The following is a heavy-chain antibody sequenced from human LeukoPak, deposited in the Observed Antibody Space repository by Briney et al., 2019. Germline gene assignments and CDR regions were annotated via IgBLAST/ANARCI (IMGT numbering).Heavy chain of an antibody. Sequence: GGSLRLSRAASGFTFSSYAMSWVRQAPGKGLEWVSAISISGGSTYYAGSVKGRFTISRDKSKNTLYLQMNTLRAEDTAIYYCAKGIQWELPLEYWGQGTLVTVSS. J-gene: IGHJ4*02. V-gene: IGHV3-23*01. CDR1: GFTFSSYA. D-gene: IGHD1-26*01. CDR2: ISISGGST. CDR3: AKGIQWELPLEY.